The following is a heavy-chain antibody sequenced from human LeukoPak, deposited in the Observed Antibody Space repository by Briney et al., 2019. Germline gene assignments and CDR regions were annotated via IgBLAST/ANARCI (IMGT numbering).Heavy chain of an antibody. Sequence: GGSLRLSCAGSGFTFRNHAMRWVRQAPGKGLEWVSDISGSGGNTYYADSVKGRFTISRDNSKSMLHLQMNSLRAEDTALYSCRYFGEHRDYWGRGVLVTVSS. J-gene: IGHJ4*02. V-gene: IGHV3-23*01. D-gene: IGHD3-10*01. CDR2: ISGSGGNT. CDR3: RYFGEHRDY. CDR1: GFTFRNHA.